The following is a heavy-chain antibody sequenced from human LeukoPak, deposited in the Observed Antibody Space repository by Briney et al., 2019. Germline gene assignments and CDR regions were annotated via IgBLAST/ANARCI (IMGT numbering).Heavy chain of an antibody. D-gene: IGHD2/OR15-2a*01. CDR3: ARIISLTTSYWYGLDV. CDR2: ISGSGGDS. J-gene: IGHJ6*02. Sequence: GGSLRLSFAASGFTLGDSRIDCVRQAPGRGLESISSISGSGGDSYYADSVKGRFTISRDNSQNTLYLQMNSLRAHTADVYYCARIISLTTSYWYGLDVWGQGTTVTVSS. CDR1: GFTLGDSR. V-gene: IGHV3-23*01.